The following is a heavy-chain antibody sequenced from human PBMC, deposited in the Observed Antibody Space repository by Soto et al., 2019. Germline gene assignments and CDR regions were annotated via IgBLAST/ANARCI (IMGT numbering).Heavy chain of an antibody. Sequence: EVQLLESGGGLVQPGGSLRLSCAASGFAFSSYAMSWVRQAPGKGLEWVSGVSGGGTSTYYADSVKGRFTISRDNSKNTVYVQMSSLRDEDTGIYYCAKAWDYDFWSGIISLGLYWGQGILVTVSS. CDR1: GFAFSSYA. J-gene: IGHJ4*02. V-gene: IGHV3-23*01. CDR2: VSGGGTST. D-gene: IGHD3-3*01. CDR3: AKAWDYDFWSGIISLGLY.